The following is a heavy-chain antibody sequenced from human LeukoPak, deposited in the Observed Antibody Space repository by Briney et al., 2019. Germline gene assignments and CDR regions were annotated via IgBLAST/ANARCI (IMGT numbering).Heavy chain of an antibody. J-gene: IGHJ4*02. CDR2: IIPFLGTT. CDR3: TIIPNVIVFTHYFEY. V-gene: IGHV1-69*08. D-gene: IGHD2-21*01. CDR1: GGVFTTYT. Sequence: SVKVSCKASGGVFTTYTMSWVQQAPGQGLEWMGSIIPFLGTTNYAQKFQGRVTITADEPKRTAYMELPYVRSDDTAVYYCTIIPNVIVFTHYFEYWGQGTLVTVSS.